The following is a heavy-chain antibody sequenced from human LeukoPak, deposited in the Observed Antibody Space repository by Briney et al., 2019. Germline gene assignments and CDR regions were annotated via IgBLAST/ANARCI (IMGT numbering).Heavy chain of an antibody. D-gene: IGHD5-18*01. J-gene: IGHJ4*02. V-gene: IGHV3-7*01. CDR1: GFTFSSYW. Sequence: PGGSLRLSCAASGFTFSSYWMSWVRQAPGKGLEWVANIKQDGSEKYYVDSVKGRLTISRDNAKNSLYLQMNSLRAEDTAVYYCAREFDGGYSYGLQPFGYWGQGTLVTVSS. CDR2: IKQDGSEK. CDR3: AREFDGGYSYGLQPFGY.